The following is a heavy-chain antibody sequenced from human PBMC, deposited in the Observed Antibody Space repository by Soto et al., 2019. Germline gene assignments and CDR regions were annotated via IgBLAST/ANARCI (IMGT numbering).Heavy chain of an antibody. D-gene: IGHD6-19*01. Sequence: ASVKVSCKASGYTFTSYGISWVRQAPGQGLEWMGWISAYNGNTNYAQKLQGRVTMTTDTSTSTAYMELRSLRSDDTAVYYCARGEVAGGYYYYGMDVWGQGTTVTVSS. CDR2: ISAYNGNT. V-gene: IGHV1-18*01. J-gene: IGHJ6*02. CDR3: ARGEVAGGYYYYGMDV. CDR1: GYTFTSYG.